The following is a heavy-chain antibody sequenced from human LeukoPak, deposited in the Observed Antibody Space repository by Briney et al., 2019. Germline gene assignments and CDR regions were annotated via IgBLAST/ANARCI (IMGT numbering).Heavy chain of an antibody. CDR2: IYYSEST. J-gene: IGHJ4*02. CDR1: GGSISSYY. CDR3: ARVVYYGSGSSISYYFDY. D-gene: IGHD3-10*01. V-gene: IGHV4-59*01. Sequence: SETLSLTCTVSGGSISSYYWSWIRQPPGKGLEWIGYIYYSESTNYNPSLKSRVTISVDTSKNQFSLKLSSVTAADTAVYYCARVVYYGSGSSISYYFDYWGQGTLVTVSS.